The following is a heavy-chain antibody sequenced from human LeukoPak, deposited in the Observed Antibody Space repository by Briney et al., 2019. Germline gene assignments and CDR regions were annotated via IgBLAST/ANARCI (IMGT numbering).Heavy chain of an antibody. CDR1: GFTFNNAW. J-gene: IGHJ5*01. CDR2: IKSKNVGGTT. V-gene: IGHV3-15*01. CDR3: TSHAAFDS. Sequence: PGGSLRLSCAASGFTFNNAWMNWVRQAPGKGLEWVGRIKSKNVGGTTDYAAPVKGRFTISRDDSKNTVYLQMNSLKIEDTAVYYCTSHAAFDSWGQGTLVTVSS.